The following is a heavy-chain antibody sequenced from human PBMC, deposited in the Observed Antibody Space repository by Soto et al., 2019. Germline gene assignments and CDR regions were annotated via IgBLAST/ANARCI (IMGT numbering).Heavy chain of an antibody. CDR2: IYVTGAV. J-gene: IGHJ5*02. V-gene: IGHV4-31*03. CDR3: ARLTLATNNYKWFER. D-gene: IGHD1-20*01. CDR1: GGRVDIGNCY. Sequence: MSFTCRFSGGRVDIGNCYRSSTCQVPGKGLEWIGHIYVTGAVEYNPSLRDRITISQDTSERQFSLNLRLVTAADTAVYYCARLTLATNNYKWFERQGQGTLVT.